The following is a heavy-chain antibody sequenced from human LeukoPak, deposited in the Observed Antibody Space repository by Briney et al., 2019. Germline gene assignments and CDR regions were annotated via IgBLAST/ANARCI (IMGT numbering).Heavy chain of an antibody. CDR2: ISYDGSNK. CDR3: ASYHGRDDYNLYYFDY. CDR1: GFTFSSYA. D-gene: IGHD5-24*01. J-gene: IGHJ4*02. V-gene: IGHV3-30*04. Sequence: GGSLRLSCAASGFTFSSYAMHWVRQAPGKGLEWVAVISYDGSNKYYADSVKGRFTISRDNSKNTLYLQMNSLRAEDTAVYYCASYHGRDDYNLYYFDYWGQGTLVTVSS.